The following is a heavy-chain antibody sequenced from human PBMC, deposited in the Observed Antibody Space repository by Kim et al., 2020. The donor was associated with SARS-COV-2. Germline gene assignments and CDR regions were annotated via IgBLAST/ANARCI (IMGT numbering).Heavy chain of an antibody. CDR2: INHSGST. Sequence: SETLSLTCAVYGGSFSGYYWSWIRQPPGKGLEWIGEINHSGSTNYNPSLKSRVTISVDTSKNQFSLKLSSVTAADTAVYYCARGRRGYYDSSGPRFDYWGQGTLVTVSS. CDR1: GGSFSGYY. J-gene: IGHJ4*02. D-gene: IGHD3-22*01. CDR3: ARGRRGYYDSSGPRFDY. V-gene: IGHV4-34*01.